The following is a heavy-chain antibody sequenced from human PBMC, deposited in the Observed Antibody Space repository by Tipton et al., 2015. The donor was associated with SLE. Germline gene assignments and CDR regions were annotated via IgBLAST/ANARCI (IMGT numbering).Heavy chain of an antibody. CDR3: ARDRGYSSGFDY. V-gene: IGHV4-30-4*01. CDR1: GGSISSGDYY. J-gene: IGHJ4*02. CDR2: IYYSGST. D-gene: IGHD6-19*01. Sequence: TLSLTCTVSGGSISSGDYYWSWIRQPPGKGLEWIGYIYYSGSTYYSPSLKSRVTISVDTSKNQFSLKLSSVTAADTAVYYCARDRGYSSGFDYWGQGTLVTVSS.